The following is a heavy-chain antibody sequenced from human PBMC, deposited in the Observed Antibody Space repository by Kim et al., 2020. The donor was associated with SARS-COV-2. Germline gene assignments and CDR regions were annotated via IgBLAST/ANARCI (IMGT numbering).Heavy chain of an antibody. CDR2: ISPSGSP. J-gene: IGHJ4*02. D-gene: IGHD6-19*01. V-gene: IGHV4-4*07. CDR1: GAFISGSY. CDR3: ARSELSSAPDGF. Sequence: SETLSLTCTVSGAFISGSYWSWIRQPAGEGLEWIGRISPSGSPNYNPSLKSRVPMSADMSKNQSSLKVNSVTAADTPVYYCARSELSSAPDGFWGQGT.